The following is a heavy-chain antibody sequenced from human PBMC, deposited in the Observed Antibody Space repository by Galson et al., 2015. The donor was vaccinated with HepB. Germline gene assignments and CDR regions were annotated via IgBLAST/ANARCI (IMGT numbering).Heavy chain of an antibody. V-gene: IGHV1-8*01. CDR2: MNPNSANT. CDR1: GYTFTSYD. CDR3: AREYQVPSRLMHGMDV. D-gene: IGHD3-16*01. J-gene: IGHJ6*02. Sequence: SVKVSCKASGYTFTSYDINWVRQATGQGLEWMGWMNPNSANTGYAQKFQGRVTMTRNTAISTAYMELNSLRAEDTAVYYCAREYQVPSRLMHGMDVWGQGTTVTISS.